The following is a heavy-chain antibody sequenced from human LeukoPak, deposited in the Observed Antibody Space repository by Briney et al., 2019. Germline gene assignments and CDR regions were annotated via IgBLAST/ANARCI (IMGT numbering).Heavy chain of an antibody. J-gene: IGHJ6*02. V-gene: IGHV7-4-1*02. CDR1: GYTFTSYA. CDR3: ARVDVYCSGGSCYKGYYYYYGMGA. D-gene: IGHD2-15*01. CDR2: INTNTGNP. Sequence: GASVKVSCKASGYTFTSYAMNWVRQAPGQGLEWMGWINTNTGNPTYAQGFTGRFVFSLDTSVSTAYLQISSLKAEDTAVYYCARVDVYCSGGSCYKGYYYYYGMGAWGQGTTVTVSS.